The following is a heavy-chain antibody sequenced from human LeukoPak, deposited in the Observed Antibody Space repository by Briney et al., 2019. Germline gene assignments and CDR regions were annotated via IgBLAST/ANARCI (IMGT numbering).Heavy chain of an antibody. CDR2: IRSKANSYAT. CDR1: GFTFSGSA. Sequence: GGSLRLSCAASGFTFSGSAMHWVRQASGKGLEWVGRIRSKANSYATAYAASVKGRFTISRDDSKNTAYLQMNSLKTEDTAVYYCTRRDGLESYPDNWFDPWGQGTLVTVSS. J-gene: IGHJ5*02. CDR3: TRRDGLESYPDNWFDP. D-gene: IGHD3-10*01. V-gene: IGHV3-73*01.